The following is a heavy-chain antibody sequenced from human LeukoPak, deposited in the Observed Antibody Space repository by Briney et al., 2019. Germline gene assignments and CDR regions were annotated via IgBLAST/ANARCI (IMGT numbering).Heavy chain of an antibody. CDR2: ISTSSSYV. CDR3: ARVPAGVIGMKDAFDI. J-gene: IGHJ3*02. V-gene: IGHV3-21*05. Sequence: GGSLRLSCAASGFTFSTYSMNWVRQAPGKGLEWVSYISTSSSYVYFADSLKGRFTISRDNAKNSLYLQMNSLRAEDTAVYYCARVPAGVIGMKDAFDIWGQGTMVTVSS. CDR1: GFTFSTYS. D-gene: IGHD3-16*02.